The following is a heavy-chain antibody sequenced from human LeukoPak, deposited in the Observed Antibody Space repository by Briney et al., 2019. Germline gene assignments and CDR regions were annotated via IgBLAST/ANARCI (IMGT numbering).Heavy chain of an antibody. J-gene: IGHJ4*02. D-gene: IGHD2-15*01. CDR3: ARGVCSGGSCYRRGIIFDY. CDR2: MNPNSGNT. Sequence: ASVKVSCKASGYTFTSYDINWVRQATGQGLEWMGWMNPNSGNTGYAQKFQGRVTMTRNTSISTAHMELSSLRSEDTAVYYCARGVCSGGSCYRRGIIFDYWGQGTLVTVSS. CDR1: GYTFTSYD. V-gene: IGHV1-8*01.